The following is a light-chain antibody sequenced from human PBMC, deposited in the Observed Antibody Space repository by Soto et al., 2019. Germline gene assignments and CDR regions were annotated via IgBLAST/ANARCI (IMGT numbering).Light chain of an antibody. Sequence: EILLTQSPATLSVSPGERVTLSCRASQSMSNNLVWYQQKPGQAPRVLIYRASTRATGVPARFSGSGSGTEFTLTISSLQSEDFGVYYCQEYKNWPPLYSLGQWTKLEIK. CDR2: RAS. CDR3: QEYKNWPPLYS. V-gene: IGKV3-15*01. J-gene: IGKJ2*03. CDR1: QSMSNN.